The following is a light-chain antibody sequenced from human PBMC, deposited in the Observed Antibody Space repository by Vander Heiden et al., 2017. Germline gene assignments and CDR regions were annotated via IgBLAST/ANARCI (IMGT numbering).Light chain of an antibody. V-gene: IGLV3-19*01. J-gene: IGLJ2*01. CDR2: GKN. CDR3: NSRDSSGNLPVV. Sequence: SSELTHDPAVSVALGQTVRITCHGASLRSYYATWYQQKPGQAPVLVSYGKNNRHAAIPDRFAGSSSGNTSSLTITRAQAEDEADYYCNSRDSSGNLPVVFGGGTKLTVL. CDR1: SLRSYY.